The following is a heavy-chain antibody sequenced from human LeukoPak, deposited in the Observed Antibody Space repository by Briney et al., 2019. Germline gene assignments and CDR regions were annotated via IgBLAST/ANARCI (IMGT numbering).Heavy chain of an antibody. J-gene: IGHJ4*02. CDR3: AKSPRGIVGATFDY. Sequence: GGSLRLSCAASGFTFSSYGMHWVRQAPGKGLEWVAVISYDGSNKYYADSVKGRFTISRDNSKNTLYLQMNSLRAEDTAVYYCAKSPRGIVGATFDYWGQGTQVTVSS. CDR2: ISYDGSNK. CDR1: GFTFSSYG. D-gene: IGHD1-26*01. V-gene: IGHV3-30*18.